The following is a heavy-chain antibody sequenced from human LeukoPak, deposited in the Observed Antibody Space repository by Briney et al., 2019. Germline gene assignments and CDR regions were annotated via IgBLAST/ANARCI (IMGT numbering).Heavy chain of an antibody. CDR1: GGSFSGYY. V-gene: IGHV4-34*01. CDR2: INHSGST. Sequence: PSETLSLTCAGYGGSFSGYYWSWIRQPPGKGLEWIGEINHSGSTNYNPSLTSRVTISVDPSKNQFSLKLSSVTAADTAVYYCARLDDSSGYYFLFDYWGQGTLVTVSS. CDR3: ARLDDSSGYYFLFDY. J-gene: IGHJ4*02. D-gene: IGHD3-22*01.